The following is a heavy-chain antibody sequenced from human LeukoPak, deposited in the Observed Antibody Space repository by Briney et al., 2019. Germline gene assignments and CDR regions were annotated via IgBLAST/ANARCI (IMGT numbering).Heavy chain of an antibody. CDR1: GGSISSSSYY. J-gene: IGHJ6*02. CDR2: IYYSGST. CDR3: ARHSPGYYYYGMDV. V-gene: IGHV4-39*01. Sequence: PSETLSLTCTVSGGSISSSSYYWGWIRQSPGKGLEWIGSIYYSGSTSYNPSLKSRVTISVDTSKNQFSLKLTSVTAADTGVYYCARHSPGYYYYGMDVWGQGTTVTVSS.